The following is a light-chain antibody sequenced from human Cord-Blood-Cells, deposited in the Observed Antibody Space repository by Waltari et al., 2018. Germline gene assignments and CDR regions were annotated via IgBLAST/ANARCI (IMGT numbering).Light chain of an antibody. Sequence: EIVMTQSPATLSVSPGERATLSCRASQSVSSNLAWYQQQPGQAPRLLIYGASTRATGIPARCSGSGSGTEFTLTISSLQSEDFAVYYCQQYNNWPYTFGQGTKLEIK. J-gene: IGKJ2*01. CDR1: QSVSSN. V-gene: IGKV3-15*01. CDR3: QQYNNWPYT. CDR2: GAS.